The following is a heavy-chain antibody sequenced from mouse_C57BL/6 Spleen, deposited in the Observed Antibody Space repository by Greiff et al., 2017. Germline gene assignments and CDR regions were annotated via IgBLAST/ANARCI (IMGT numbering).Heavy chain of an antibody. CDR3: ARIHDGCFMDY. V-gene: IGHV1-82*01. CDR2: IYPGDGDT. J-gene: IGHJ4*01. D-gene: IGHD2-3*01. Sequence: QVQLQQSGPELVKPGASVKISCKASGYAFSSSWMNWVQQRPGKGLEWIGRIYPGDGDTNYNETFKSKDTLTVDKASSTAYLQLGSRTSEDYAVDYCARIHDGCFMDYWGQGTSVTVSS. CDR1: GYAFSSSW.